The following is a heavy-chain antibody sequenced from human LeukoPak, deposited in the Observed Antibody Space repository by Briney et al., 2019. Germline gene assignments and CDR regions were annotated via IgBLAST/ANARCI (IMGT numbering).Heavy chain of an antibody. Sequence: GGSLRLSCAASGYTFSSSAMNWVRQAPGKGLEWVSTVSGSGGTTHYAESVEGRFTISRDNSKSTLYLQMNSLRAEDTALYYCATSAGWYNYFVMAVWGQGTTVTVSS. V-gene: IGHV3-23*01. CDR2: VSGSGGTT. CDR1: GYTFSSSA. CDR3: ATSAGWYNYFVMAV. J-gene: IGHJ6*02. D-gene: IGHD2-15*01.